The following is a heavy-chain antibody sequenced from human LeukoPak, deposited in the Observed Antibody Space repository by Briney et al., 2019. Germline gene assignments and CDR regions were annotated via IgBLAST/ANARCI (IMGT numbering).Heavy chain of an antibody. J-gene: IGHJ3*02. V-gene: IGHV1-69*13. CDR2: IIPIFGTA. D-gene: IGHD3-22*01. CDR1: GGTFSSYA. CDR3: ASSGSSGYYYRAFDI. Sequence: ASVKVSCKASGGTFSSYAISWVRQAPGQGLEWMGGIIPIFGTANYAQKFQGRVTITADESTSTAYMELSSLRSEDTAVYYCASSGSSGYYYRAFDIWGQGTMVTVSS.